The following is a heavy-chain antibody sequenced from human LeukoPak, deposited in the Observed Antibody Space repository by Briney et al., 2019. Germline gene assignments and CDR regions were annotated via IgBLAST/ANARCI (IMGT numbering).Heavy chain of an antibody. CDR1: GYTFIGYY. CDR3: ARSTGYSYGFFYYFDY. Sequence: ASVKVSCKASGYTFIGYYMHWVRQAPGQGLEWMGWINPNSGGTNYAQKFQGRVTMTRDTSISTAYMELSRLRSDDTAVYYCARSTGYSYGFFYYFDYWGQGTLVTVSS. CDR2: INPNSGGT. V-gene: IGHV1-2*02. D-gene: IGHD5-18*01. J-gene: IGHJ4*02.